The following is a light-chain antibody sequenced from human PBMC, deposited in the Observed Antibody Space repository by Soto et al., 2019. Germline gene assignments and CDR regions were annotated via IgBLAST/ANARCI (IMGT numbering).Light chain of an antibody. V-gene: IGLV4-69*01. Sequence: QAVVTQSPSASASLGASVKLTCTLSSGHNSYAIAWHQQQPEQGPRYLMKLSSDGSHSKGDGIPDRFSGSSSGAERYLTISSLQSEDEADYYCQTWDTGARVVFGGGTKLTVL. CDR2: LSSDGSH. J-gene: IGLJ2*01. CDR3: QTWDTGARVV. CDR1: SGHNSYA.